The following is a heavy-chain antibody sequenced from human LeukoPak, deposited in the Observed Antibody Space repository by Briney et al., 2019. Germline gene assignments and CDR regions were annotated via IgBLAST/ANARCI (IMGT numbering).Heavy chain of an antibody. CDR1: GGSFSGYY. D-gene: IGHD2-8*01. CDR2: INHSGST. V-gene: IGHV4-34*01. CDR3: AREQSVLMVYAAPFDP. Sequence: PSETLSLTCAVYGGSFSGYYWSWVRQPPGKGLEWIGEINHSGSTNYSPSLTSRVTISVDTSKNQFSLRLSSVTAADTAVYYCAREQSVLMVYAAPFDPWGQGTLVTVSS. J-gene: IGHJ5*02.